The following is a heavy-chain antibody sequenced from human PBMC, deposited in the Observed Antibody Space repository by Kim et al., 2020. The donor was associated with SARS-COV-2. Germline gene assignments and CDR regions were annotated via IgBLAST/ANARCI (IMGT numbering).Heavy chain of an antibody. CDR1: GGTFSSYA. J-gene: IGHJ6*02. CDR3: ARGKTTAPPWFGELLSSYYYYGMDV. CDR2: IIPIFGTA. Sequence: SVKVSCKASGGTFSSYAISWVRQAPGRGLEWMGGIIPIFGTANYAQKFQGRVTITADESTSTAYMELSSLRSEDTAVYYCARGKTTAPPWFGELLSSYYYYGMDVWGQGTTVTVSS. V-gene: IGHV1-69*13. D-gene: IGHD3-10*01.